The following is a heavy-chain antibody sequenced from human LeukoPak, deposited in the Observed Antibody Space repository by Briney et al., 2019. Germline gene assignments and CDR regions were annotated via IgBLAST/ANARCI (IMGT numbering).Heavy chain of an antibody. CDR3: ARGRVAAAGY. CDR1: GGSISNYY. Sequence: PSETLSLTCTVSGGSISNYYWSWIRQPPGKGLEWIGYIYYSGSTNYNPSLKSRVTISVDTSKNQFSLKLSSVTAADTAVYYCARGRVAAAGYWGQGTLVTVSS. V-gene: IGHV4-59*01. D-gene: IGHD6-13*01. CDR2: IYYSGST. J-gene: IGHJ4*02.